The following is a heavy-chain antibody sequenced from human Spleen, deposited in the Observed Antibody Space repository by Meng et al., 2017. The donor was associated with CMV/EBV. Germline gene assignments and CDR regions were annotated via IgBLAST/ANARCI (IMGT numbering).Heavy chain of an antibody. Sequence: GESLKISCAASGFTFSAYSKNLFRQAPGKGLEWVSSISTTSTYIYYTDSVKGRFTISRDNAKNSLYLQVNSLRVEDTAVYYFAGFGVAITNGWYVWGQGTTVTVSS. CDR3: AGFGVAITNGWYV. CDR1: GFTFSAYS. CDR2: ISTTSTYI. D-gene: IGHD3-3*01. J-gene: IGHJ6*02. V-gene: IGHV3-21*01.